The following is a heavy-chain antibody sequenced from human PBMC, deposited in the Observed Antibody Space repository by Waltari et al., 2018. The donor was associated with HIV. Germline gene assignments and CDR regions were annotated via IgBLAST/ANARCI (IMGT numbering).Heavy chain of an antibody. CDR3: AHRRLARAVAGKLYNWFDP. D-gene: IGHD6-19*01. V-gene: IGHV2-5*01. CDR1: GFSLSTSGVG. CDR2: IYWNDDK. Sequence: QITLKESGPTLVKPTQTLTLTCTFSGFSLSTSGVGVGWIRQPPGKAPEWLALIYWNDDKRYSPSLKSRLTITKDTSKTQVVLTMTNMDPVDTATYYCAHRRLARAVAGKLYNWFDPWGQGILVTVSS. J-gene: IGHJ5*02.